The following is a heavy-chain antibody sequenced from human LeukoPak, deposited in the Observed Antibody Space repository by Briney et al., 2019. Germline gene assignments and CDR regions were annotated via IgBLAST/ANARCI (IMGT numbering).Heavy chain of an antibody. J-gene: IGHJ4*02. CDR2: IYPGNSDT. D-gene: IGHD3-10*02. CDR3: ARYIPGATPFDY. CDR1: GYRFTSYW. Sequence: GESLKISCKGSGYRFTSYWIGWVRQMPGKGPEWKGIIYPGNSDTRCSPSFQGQVTISADKSISTAYLQWSSLKASDTAMYYCARYIPGATPFDYWGQGTLVTVSS. V-gene: IGHV5-51*01.